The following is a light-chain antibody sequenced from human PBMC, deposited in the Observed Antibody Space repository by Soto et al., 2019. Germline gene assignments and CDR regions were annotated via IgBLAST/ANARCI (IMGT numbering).Light chain of an antibody. CDR1: ISDIGAYDY. Sequence: QSVLTQPASVSGSPGQSIVISCTGSISDIGAYDYVSWYQQHPGKAPKLIIYEVSHRPSGISDRLSASKSGNTASLTISGLQAEDEAGYYCSSYTTSNTPYVFGAGTKVTVL. J-gene: IGLJ1*01. CDR3: SSYTTSNTPYV. CDR2: EVS. V-gene: IGLV2-14*03.